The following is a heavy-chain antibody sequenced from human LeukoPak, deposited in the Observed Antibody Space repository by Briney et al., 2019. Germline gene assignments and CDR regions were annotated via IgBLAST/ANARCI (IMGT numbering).Heavy chain of an antibody. CDR2: ISAYNGNT. CDR1: GYTFTSYD. Sequence: GASVKVSCKASGYTFTSYDISWVRQAPGQGLEWMGWISAYNGNTNYAQKLQGRVTMTTDRSTSTAYTKLSSVKIDHTGLYSCARAVCYYNQVSYYWGQGTLVTVSS. J-gene: IGHJ4*02. V-gene: IGHV1-18*01. D-gene: IGHD1-26*01. CDR3: ARAVCYYNQVSYY.